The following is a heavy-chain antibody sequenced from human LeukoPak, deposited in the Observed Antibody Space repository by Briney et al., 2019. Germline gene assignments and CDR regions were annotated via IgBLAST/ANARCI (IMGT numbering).Heavy chain of an antibody. V-gene: IGHV3-23*01. CDR1: EFTFSNYA. D-gene: IGHD6-19*01. Sequence: PGGSLRLSCAASEFTFSNYAMSWVRQAPGKGLEWVSAISGSGGSTYYADSVKGRFTISRDNSKNTLYLQMNSLRAEDTAVYYCAKTAVAGTKGGSVDPWGQGTLVTVSS. CDR2: ISGSGGST. CDR3: AKTAVAGTKGGSVDP. J-gene: IGHJ5*02.